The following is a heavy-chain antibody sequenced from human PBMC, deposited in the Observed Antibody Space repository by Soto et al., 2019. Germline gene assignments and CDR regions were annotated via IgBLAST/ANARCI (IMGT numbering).Heavy chain of an antibody. CDR3: ARESCSSTSCYVYFDY. J-gene: IGHJ4*02. CDR1: GFTFSDYY. CDR2: ISSSSSYT. V-gene: IGHV3-11*06. D-gene: IGHD2-2*01. Sequence: GGSLRLSCAASGFTFSDYYMSWIRQAPGKGLEWVSYISSSSSYTNYADSVKGRFTISRDNAKNSLYLQMNSLRAEDTAVYYCARESCSSTSCYVYFDYWGQGTLVTVSS.